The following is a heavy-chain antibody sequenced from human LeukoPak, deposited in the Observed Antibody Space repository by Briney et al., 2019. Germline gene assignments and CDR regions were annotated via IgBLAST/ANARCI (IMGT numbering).Heavy chain of an antibody. J-gene: IGHJ4*02. V-gene: IGHV3-73*01. CDR3: TRHGYSYGSVSQTDFGY. CDR1: GFTFSGSA. D-gene: IGHD5-18*01. Sequence: GGSLRLSCAASGFTFSGSAMHWVRQASGKGLEWVGRIRSKANSYATAYAASVKGRFTISRDDSKNTAYLQMNSLKTEDTAVYDCTRHGYSYGSVSQTDFGYWGQGTLVTVSS. CDR2: IRSKANSYAT.